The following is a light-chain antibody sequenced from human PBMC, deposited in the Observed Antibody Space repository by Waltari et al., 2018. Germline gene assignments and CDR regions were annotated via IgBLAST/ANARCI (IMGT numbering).Light chain of an antibody. CDR3: QQLNSYPSWT. CDR1: QGISSY. J-gene: IGKJ1*01. CDR2: AAS. V-gene: IGKV1-9*01. Sequence: IQLTQSPSSLSASVGDRVTITCRASQGISSYLAWYQQKPGKAPKLLIYAASTLQSGVPSRFSDSGSGTDFTLTISSLQPEDFATYYCQQLNSYPSWTFGQGTKVEIK.